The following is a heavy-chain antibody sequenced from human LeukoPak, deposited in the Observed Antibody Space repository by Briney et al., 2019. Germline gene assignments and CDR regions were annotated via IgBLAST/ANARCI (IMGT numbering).Heavy chain of an antibody. D-gene: IGHD3-3*02. CDR1: GFTFISYA. Sequence: GTSLRLSCAASGFTFISYAIHWVRQAPGKGLEWMAVISFHGTDTFYADSVKGRFTISRDNAKNSLYLQMNSLRAEDTSVYYCARDSNNYYYYMDVWGKGTTVTVSS. CDR3: ARDSNNYYYYMDV. J-gene: IGHJ6*03. V-gene: IGHV3-30*04. CDR2: ISFHGTDT.